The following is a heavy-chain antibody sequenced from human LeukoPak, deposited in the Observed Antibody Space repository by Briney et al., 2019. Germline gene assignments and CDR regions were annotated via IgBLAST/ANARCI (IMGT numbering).Heavy chain of an antibody. J-gene: IGHJ5*02. CDR1: GFXFGSYA. CDR2: ITGSGGGS. Sequence: GGSLRLSCAASGFXFGSYAINWVRQAPGKGQEWVSSITGSGGGSFYADSVKGRFTISRDNSKNTLYLHLNSLRAEDTAIYYCGQIGQGYSSSSTTSWGQGTLVTVSS. CDR3: GQIGQGYSSSSTTS. D-gene: IGHD6-13*01. V-gene: IGHV3-23*01.